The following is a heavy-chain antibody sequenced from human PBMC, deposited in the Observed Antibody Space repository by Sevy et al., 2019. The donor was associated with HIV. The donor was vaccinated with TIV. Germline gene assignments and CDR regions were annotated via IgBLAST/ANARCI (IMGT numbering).Heavy chain of an antibody. CDR1: GDSFSSYF. CDR3: ARSNWVTATNGFSKSYYVDY. D-gene: IGHD7-27*01. V-gene: IGHV4-4*07. CDR2: INTSGST. Sequence: SETLSLTCTVSGDSFSSYFWAWIRQPAGKGLEWIGRINTSGSTNYNPSLKSRVTMSVDTSKSQFSLKVTSLTAADTAIFFCARSNWVTATNGFSKSYYVDYWGQGSLVTVSS. J-gene: IGHJ4*02.